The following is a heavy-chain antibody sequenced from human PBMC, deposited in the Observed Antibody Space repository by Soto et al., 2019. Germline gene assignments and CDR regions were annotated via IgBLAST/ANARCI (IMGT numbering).Heavy chain of an antibody. D-gene: IGHD3-22*01. CDR3: ARGPAEGQWLLRSYYYGMDV. V-gene: IGHV4-30-2*01. CDR2: IYHSGST. CDR1: GVSISSGGYS. Sequence: QLQLQESGSGLVKPSQTLSLTCAVSGVSISSGGYSWSWIRQPPGKGLDWIGYIYHSGSTYYNPSLKLRVTISVNRSKNQFSLKLSTVTAADTAVYYCARGPAEGQWLLRSYYYGMDVWGQGTTVTVSS. J-gene: IGHJ6*02.